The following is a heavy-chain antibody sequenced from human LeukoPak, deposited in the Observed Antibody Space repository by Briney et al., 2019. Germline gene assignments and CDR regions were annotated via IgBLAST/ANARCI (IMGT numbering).Heavy chain of an antibody. D-gene: IGHD3-22*01. CDR1: GYTLTELS. CDR2: IIPIFGTA. V-gene: IGHV1-69*05. J-gene: IGHJ6*03. Sequence: GASVKVSCKVSGYTLTELSMHWVRQAPGKGLEWMGGIIPIFGTANYAQKFQGRVTITTDESTSTAYMELSSLRSEDTAVYYCARVADYYDSSGYMDGYMDVWGKGTTVTVSS. CDR3: ARVADYYDSSGYMDGYMDV.